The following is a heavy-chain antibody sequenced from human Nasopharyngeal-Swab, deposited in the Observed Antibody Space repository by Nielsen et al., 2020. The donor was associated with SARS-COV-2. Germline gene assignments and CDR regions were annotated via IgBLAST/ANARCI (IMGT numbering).Heavy chain of an antibody. Sequence: GESLKISCAVSGFTFSSYSMTWVRQAPGKGLEWVSAISGSGGSTYYADSVKGRFTISRDNSKNTLYLQMNSLRAEDTAVYYCAKWGHYYDSSGYYPLDYWGQGTLVTVSS. CDR3: AKWGHYYDSSGYYPLDY. CDR2: ISGSGGST. CDR1: GFTFSSYS. D-gene: IGHD3-22*01. V-gene: IGHV3-23*01. J-gene: IGHJ4*02.